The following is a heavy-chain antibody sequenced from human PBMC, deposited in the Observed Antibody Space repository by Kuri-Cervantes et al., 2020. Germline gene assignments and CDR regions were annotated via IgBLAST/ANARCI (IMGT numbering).Heavy chain of an antibody. J-gene: IGHJ4*02. CDR2: INPNSGGT. CDR1: GYTFTGYY. CDR3: ARDVGDRFDY. D-gene: IGHD4-17*01. V-gene: IGHV1-2*02. Sequence: ASVKVSCKASGYTFTGYYMNWVRQAPGQGLERMGWINPNSGGTNYAQKFQGRVTMTRDTSISTAYMELSSLRSEDTAVYHCARDVGDRFDYWGQGTLVTVSS.